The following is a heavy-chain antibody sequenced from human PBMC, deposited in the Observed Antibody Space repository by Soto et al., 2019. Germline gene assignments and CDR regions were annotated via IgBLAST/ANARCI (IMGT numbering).Heavy chain of an antibody. J-gene: IGHJ4*02. D-gene: IGHD2-21*01. CDR3: ARDPELHGLDY. CDR1: GASVTTDGYY. V-gene: IGHV4-61*08. CDR2: ISYRGST. Sequence: PSETLSLTCTVSGASVTTDGYYWTWIRQPPGKALEWIGYISYRGSTKYNPSLKSRVAISLDTSRNQFSLKLTPVTASDTAIYFCARDPELHGLDYWGQGTLVTVSS.